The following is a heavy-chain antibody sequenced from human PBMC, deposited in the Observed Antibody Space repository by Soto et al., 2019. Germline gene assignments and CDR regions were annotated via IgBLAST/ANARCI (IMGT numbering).Heavy chain of an antibody. J-gene: IGHJ4*02. D-gene: IGHD4-17*01. CDR1: GGSISSYY. V-gene: IGHV4-59*08. CDR3: ARHAVYYGDINFDY. Sequence: SETLSLTCTVSGGSISSYYWSWIRQPPGKGLEWIGYIYYSGSTNYNPSLKSRVTISVDTSKNQFSLKLSSVTAADTAVYYCARHAVYYGDINFDYWGQGTLVTVSS. CDR2: IYYSGST.